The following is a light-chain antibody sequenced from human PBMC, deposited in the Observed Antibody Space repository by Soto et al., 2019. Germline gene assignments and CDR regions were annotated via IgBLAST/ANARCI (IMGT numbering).Light chain of an antibody. CDR1: QSVGSN. CDR2: GAS. Sequence: EIVMTQYPDTLSVSPGERATVSCRASQSVGSNLAWYQQKPGQAPRLLIYGASNRATGIPARFSGSGSGTEFTLTISSLQSQDFAVYYCQQYSDWPRTFGQGTKVDI. V-gene: IGKV3-15*01. J-gene: IGKJ1*01. CDR3: QQYSDWPRT.